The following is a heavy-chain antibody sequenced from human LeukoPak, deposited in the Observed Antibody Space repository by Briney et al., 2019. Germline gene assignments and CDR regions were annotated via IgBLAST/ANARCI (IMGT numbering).Heavy chain of an antibody. Sequence: SETLSLTCTVSGGSISSGSYYWSWIRQPAGKGLEWIGSIYYSGSTYYNPSLKSRVTISVDTSKNQFSLKLSSVTAADTAVYYCARGLMIQAFDIWGQGTMVTVSS. D-gene: IGHD3-16*01. CDR3: ARGLMIQAFDI. CDR2: IYYSGST. J-gene: IGHJ3*02. CDR1: GGSISSGSYY. V-gene: IGHV4-39*07.